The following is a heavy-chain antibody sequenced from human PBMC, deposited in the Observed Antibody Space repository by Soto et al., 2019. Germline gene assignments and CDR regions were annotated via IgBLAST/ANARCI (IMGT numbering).Heavy chain of an antibody. Sequence: PGGSLRLSCAASGFTFSSYSMNWVRQAPGKGLEWVSSISSSSSYIYYADSVKGRFTISRDNAKNSLYLQMNSLRAEDTAVYYCARLVWFGEINYYYGMDVWGQGATVTVSS. J-gene: IGHJ6*02. CDR1: GFTFSSYS. CDR2: ISSSSSYI. D-gene: IGHD3-10*01. CDR3: ARLVWFGEINYYYGMDV. V-gene: IGHV3-21*01.